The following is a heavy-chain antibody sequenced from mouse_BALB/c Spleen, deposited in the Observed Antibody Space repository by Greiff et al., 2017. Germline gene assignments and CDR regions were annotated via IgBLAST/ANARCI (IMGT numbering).Heavy chain of an antibody. J-gene: IGHJ4*01. D-gene: IGHD2-3*01. CDR1: GFDFSRYW. V-gene: IGHV4-1*02. CDR2: INPDSSTI. CDR3: AREMGWLLRSYAMDD. Sequence: EVQLQESGGGLVQPGGSLKLSCAASGFDFSRYWMSWVRQAPGKGLEWIGEINPDSSTINYTPSLKDKFIISRDNAKNTLYLQMSKVRSEDTALYYCAREMGWLLRSYAMDDWGQGTSVTVSS.